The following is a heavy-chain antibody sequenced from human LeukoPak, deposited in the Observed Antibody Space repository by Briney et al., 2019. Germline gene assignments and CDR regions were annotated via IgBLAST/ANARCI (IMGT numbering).Heavy chain of an antibody. CDR1: GGSISSYY. J-gene: IGHJ4*02. D-gene: IGHD5-18*01. V-gene: IGHV4-59*01. Sequence: SETLSLTCTVSGGSISSYYWSWIRQPPGKGLEWIGYIYYSRSTNYNPSLKSRVTISVDTSKNQFSLKLSSVTAADTAVYYCARGGGYSYGLDYWGQGTLVTVSS. CDR3: ARGGGYSYGLDY. CDR2: IYYSRST.